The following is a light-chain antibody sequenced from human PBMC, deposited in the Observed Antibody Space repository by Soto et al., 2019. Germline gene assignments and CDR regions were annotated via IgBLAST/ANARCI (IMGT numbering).Light chain of an antibody. CDR3: QQYGRSPFT. J-gene: IGKJ5*01. Sequence: EIVLTQSPGTLSLSPGERATLSCRASQSVSSSYLAWYQQKPGQAPRLLIYGASSRATGIPDRFSGSGSGTDFTLTIIRLEPEDFAVYYCQQYGRSPFTFGQGKRLEI. V-gene: IGKV3-20*01. CDR1: QSVSSSY. CDR2: GAS.